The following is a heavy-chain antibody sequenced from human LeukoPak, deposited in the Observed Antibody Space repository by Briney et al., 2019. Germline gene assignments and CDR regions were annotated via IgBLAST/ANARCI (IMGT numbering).Heavy chain of an antibody. CDR1: GFTFSTYS. CDR2: ISSGSSFI. J-gene: IGHJ4*02. Sequence: GGSLRLSCAASGFTFSTYSMNWVRQAPGKGLEWVSSISSGSSFIYYADSVKGRFTISRDNAKNSLFLQMNSLRAEDTAVYYCARETGYRTYYFDYWGQGTLVTVSS. D-gene: IGHD5-24*01. V-gene: IGHV3-21*01. CDR3: ARETGYRTYYFDY.